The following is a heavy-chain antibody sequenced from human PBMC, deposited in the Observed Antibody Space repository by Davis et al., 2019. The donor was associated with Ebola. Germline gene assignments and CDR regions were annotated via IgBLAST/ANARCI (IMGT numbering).Heavy chain of an antibody. CDR3: ARDRSYYDFWSGYPSGYFDL. Sequence: GGSLRLSCAASGFTFSSYSMNWVRQAPGKGLEWVSYISSSSSTIYYADSVKGRFTISSDNAKNSLYLQMNSRRDEDTAVYYCARDRSYYDFWSGYPSGYFDLWGRGTLVTVSS. V-gene: IGHV3-48*02. CDR2: ISSSSSTI. J-gene: IGHJ2*01. CDR1: GFTFSSYS. D-gene: IGHD3-3*01.